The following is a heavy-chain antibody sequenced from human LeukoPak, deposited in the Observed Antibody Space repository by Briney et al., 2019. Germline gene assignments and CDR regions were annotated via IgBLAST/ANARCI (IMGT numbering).Heavy chain of an antibody. D-gene: IGHD2-8*02. J-gene: IGHJ4*02. CDR3: ARTTESDYWCYFDY. V-gene: IGHV1-8*01. CDR2: MNPNSGNT. Sequence: ASVKVSCKASGYTFTSYDISWVRQATGQGLEWMGWMNPNSGNTGYAQKFQGRVTMTRNTSISTAYMELSSLRSEDTAVYYCARTTESDYWCYFDYWGQGTLVTVSS. CDR1: GYTFTSYD.